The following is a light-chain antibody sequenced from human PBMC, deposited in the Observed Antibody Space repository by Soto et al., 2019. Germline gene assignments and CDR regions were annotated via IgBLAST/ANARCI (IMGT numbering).Light chain of an antibody. V-gene: IGKV3-11*01. J-gene: IGKJ5*01. Sequence: EIGLTLSPATLSLSPGERATLSCRASQSVSSYLAWYQQKPGQAPRLLIYDASNRATGIPARFSGSGFGTDFTLTISSLEPEDFAVYYCQQRSNWPLTFGQGTRLEIK. CDR2: DAS. CDR3: QQRSNWPLT. CDR1: QSVSSY.